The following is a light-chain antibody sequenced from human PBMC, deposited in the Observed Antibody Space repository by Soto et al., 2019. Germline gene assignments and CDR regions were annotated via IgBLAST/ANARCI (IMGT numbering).Light chain of an antibody. J-gene: IGKJ1*01. CDR3: QQYNSYGT. CDR1: QSVSIW. Sequence: DIPMTQSPSTLSASVGDRVTITCRASQSVSIWLAWYQQKPGKAPKLLIYKASSLESGVPSRFSGSGSGTEFTLTISSLQPDDFATYYCQQYNSYGTFGQGTKVEIK. CDR2: KAS. V-gene: IGKV1-5*03.